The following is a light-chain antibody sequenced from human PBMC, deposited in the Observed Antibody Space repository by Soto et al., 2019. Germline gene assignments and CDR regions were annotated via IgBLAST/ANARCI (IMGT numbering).Light chain of an antibody. CDR1: QSVSSY. V-gene: IGKV3-11*01. CDR2: DAS. J-gene: IGKJ5*01. CDR3: QQRSNGGT. Sequence: ETVLTQSPATLSLSPGERATLSCRASQSVSSYLAWYQQKAGQAPRLLIYDASNRATGIPARFSGSGSGTDFTLTISSLAPEDVAFYCCQQRSNGGTFGQGTRLEIK.